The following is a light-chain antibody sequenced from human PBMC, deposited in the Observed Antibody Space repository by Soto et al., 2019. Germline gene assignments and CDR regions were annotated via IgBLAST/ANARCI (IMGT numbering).Light chain of an antibody. V-gene: IGKV3-15*01. CDR1: QSVSSN. CDR2: GAS. J-gene: IGKJ2*01. CDR3: QQYNDWPPMYT. Sequence: EIVMTQSLATLSVSPGERATLSCRASQSVSSNLAWYQQKPGQAPTLLIYGASTRATGIPARFSGSGSGTEFTLTISSLQSEDFALYYCQQYNDWPPMYTFGQGTKVDIK.